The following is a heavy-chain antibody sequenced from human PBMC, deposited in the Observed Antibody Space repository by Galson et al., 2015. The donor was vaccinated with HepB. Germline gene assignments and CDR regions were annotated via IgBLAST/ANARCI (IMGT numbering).Heavy chain of an antibody. CDR2: ISAYNGNT. D-gene: IGHD3-10*01. CDR1: GYTFTSYG. CDR3: ARDLPITMVRGVISRQEAFDI. V-gene: IGHV1-18*04. Sequence: SVKVSCKASGYTFTSYGISWVRQAPGQGLEWMGWISAYNGNTNYAQKLQGRVTMTTDTSTSTAYMELRSLRSDDTAVCYCARDLPITMVRGVISRQEAFDIWGQGTMVTVSS. J-gene: IGHJ3*02.